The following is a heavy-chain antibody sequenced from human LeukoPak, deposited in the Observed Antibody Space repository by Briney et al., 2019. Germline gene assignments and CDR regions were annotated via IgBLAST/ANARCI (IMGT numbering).Heavy chain of an antibody. D-gene: IGHD3-10*01. V-gene: IGHV1-18*01. CDR3: ARIGLLWFGELLHVDY. CDR1: GYTFTSYG. J-gene: IGHJ4*02. Sequence: GASVKVSCKASGYTFTSYGISWVRQAPGQGLEWMGWISAYNGNTNYAQKLQGRVTMTTDTSTSTAYMELRSLRSDDTAVYYCARIGLLWFGELLHVDYWGQGTLVTVSS. CDR2: ISAYNGNT.